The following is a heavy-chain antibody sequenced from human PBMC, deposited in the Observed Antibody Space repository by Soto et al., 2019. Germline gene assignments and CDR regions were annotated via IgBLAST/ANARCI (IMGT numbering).Heavy chain of an antibody. CDR1: GGSFNNYA. Sequence: QVHLVQSGAEVKKPGSSVKVSCKTSGGSFNNYAVSWVRQAPGQGLEWLGGIIPNFGTPNYAQKFQDRVTIITDESTSTVYMELTSLRSNDTAVYYCAVAMVREILIFKSSGMHVWGPGTTVIVSS. D-gene: IGHD3-10*01. CDR3: AVAMVREILIFKSSGMHV. CDR2: IIPNFGTP. J-gene: IGHJ6*02. V-gene: IGHV1-69*01.